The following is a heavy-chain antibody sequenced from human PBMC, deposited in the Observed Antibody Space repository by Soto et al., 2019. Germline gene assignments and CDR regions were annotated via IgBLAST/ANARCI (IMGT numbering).Heavy chain of an antibody. J-gene: IGHJ4*02. CDR1: GGTFSSYA. V-gene: IGHV1-69*01. CDR2: IIPIFGTA. Sequence: QVQLVQSGAEVKKPGSSVKVSCKXSGGTFSSYAISXXRXAPGQGLEWMGGIIPIFGTANYAQKFQGRVTITADESTSTAYMELSSLRSEDTAVYYCAIHSYYDYVWGSYRSYFDYWGQGTLVTVSS. D-gene: IGHD3-16*02. CDR3: AIHSYYDYVWGSYRSYFDY.